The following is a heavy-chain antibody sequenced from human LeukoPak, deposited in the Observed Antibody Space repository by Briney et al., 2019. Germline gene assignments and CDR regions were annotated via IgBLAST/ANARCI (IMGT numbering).Heavy chain of an antibody. CDR3: ARVSGYDWDDYYYMDV. CDR1: AFTFSSYT. Sequence: PGGSLRLSCAASAFTFSSYTINWVRQVPGKGLEWVSSISCSSSYIYYADSVKGRFTISRDNAKNSLYLQMNSLRAEDTAVYCCARVSGYDWDDYYYMDVWGKGTTVTVSS. J-gene: IGHJ6*03. CDR2: ISCSSSYI. D-gene: IGHD5-12*01. V-gene: IGHV3-21*01.